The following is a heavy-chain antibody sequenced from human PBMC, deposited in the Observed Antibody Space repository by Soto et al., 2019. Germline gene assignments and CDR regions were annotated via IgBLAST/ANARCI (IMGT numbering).Heavy chain of an antibody. V-gene: IGHV3-23*01. D-gene: IGHD3-22*01. CDR2: ITGRGGIT. J-gene: IGHJ4*02. Sequence: PGGSLRLSCAASGFTFSSNAMSWVRQAPGKGLEWVSGITGRGGITDYADSVKGRFTISRDNSRTTLYLQMNYLRVEDTAVYFCAKHTTFYYDRTGPGYYFDYWGQGTLVTVSS. CDR1: GFTFSSNA. CDR3: AKHTTFYYDRTGPGYYFDY.